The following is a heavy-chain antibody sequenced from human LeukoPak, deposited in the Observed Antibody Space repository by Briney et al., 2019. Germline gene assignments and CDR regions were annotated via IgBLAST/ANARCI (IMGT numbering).Heavy chain of an antibody. V-gene: IGHV3-74*01. Sequence: GGSLRLSCAASGLTFSSYWMHWVRQAPGKGLVWVSRINSDGSTTNYADSVKGRFTISRDDAKNTMYLQMNSLRAEDTAVYYCVSRYCTITNCYKASGTGSFDIWGQGTMVSVSS. CDR3: VSRYCTITNCYKASGTGSFDI. CDR2: INSDGSTT. CDR1: GLTFSSYW. J-gene: IGHJ3*02. D-gene: IGHD2-2*02.